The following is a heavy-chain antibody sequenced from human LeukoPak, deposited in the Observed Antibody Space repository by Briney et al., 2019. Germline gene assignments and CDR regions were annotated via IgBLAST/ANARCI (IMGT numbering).Heavy chain of an antibody. CDR3: ARDRSGRYWDAFDI. D-gene: IGHD1-26*01. CDR1: GGSVSSGSYY. Sequence: SETLSLTCTVSGGSVSSGSYYWSWIRQPPGKGLEWIGYIYYSGSTNYNPSLKSRVTISVDTSKNQFSLKLSSVTAADTAVYYCARDRSGRYWDAFDIWGQGTMVNVSS. J-gene: IGHJ3*02. CDR2: IYYSGST. V-gene: IGHV4-61*01.